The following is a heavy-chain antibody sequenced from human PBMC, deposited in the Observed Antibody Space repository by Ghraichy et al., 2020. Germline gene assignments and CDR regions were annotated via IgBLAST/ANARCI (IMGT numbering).Heavy chain of an antibody. CDR2: ISGGSSTI. Sequence: GGSLRLSCAASGFTFSSYSMNWVRQAPGKGLEWVSCISGGSSTIYYADSVKGRFTISRDNAKNSLYLQMNSLRAEDTAVYLCARVRSGTYYFFDYWGQGTLVTVSS. CDR1: GFTFSSYS. D-gene: IGHD1-26*01. J-gene: IGHJ4*02. CDR3: ARVRSGTYYFFDY. V-gene: IGHV3-48*04.